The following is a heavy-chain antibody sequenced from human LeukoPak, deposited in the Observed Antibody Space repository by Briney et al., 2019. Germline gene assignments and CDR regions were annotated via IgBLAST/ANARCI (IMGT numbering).Heavy chain of an antibody. D-gene: IGHD6-13*01. CDR1: GFTVSSNY. Sequence: GGSLRLSCAASGFTVSSNYMSWVRQAPGKGLEWVSVIYSGGSTYYADSVKGRFTISRDNSKNTLYLQMNSLRAEDTAVYYCAKGGIAAAGPEDEYFQHWGQGTLVTVSS. J-gene: IGHJ1*01. CDR2: IYSGGST. V-gene: IGHV3-53*01. CDR3: AKGGIAAAGPEDEYFQH.